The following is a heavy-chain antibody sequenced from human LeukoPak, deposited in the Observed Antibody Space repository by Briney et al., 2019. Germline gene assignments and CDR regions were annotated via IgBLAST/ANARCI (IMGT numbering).Heavy chain of an antibody. Sequence: SETLSLTCTVSGYSISSGYYWGWIRPPPGKGLEWIGIIYHSGRTDYNPSLKSRVTISVDTSKNQFSLKLSSVTAADTAVYYCARHSRRYYYYMDVWGKGTTVTISS. CDR2: IYHSGRT. V-gene: IGHV4-38-2*02. CDR1: GYSISSGYY. J-gene: IGHJ6*03. CDR3: ARHSRRYYYYMDV. D-gene: IGHD2-21*01.